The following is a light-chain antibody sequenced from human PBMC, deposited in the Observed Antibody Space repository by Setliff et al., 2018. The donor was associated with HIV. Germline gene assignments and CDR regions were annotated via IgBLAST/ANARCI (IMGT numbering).Light chain of an antibody. V-gene: IGLV2-14*03. Sequence: QSALAQPASVSGSPGQSITISCTGSSSDVGGYNYVSWYQQHPGKAPKLMIYDVSQRPSGVSDRFSGSKSGITASLTISGLQPEDESDYYCSSYTASSTVVVGGGTKGTVL. CDR2: DVS. J-gene: IGLJ3*02. CDR3: SSYTASSTVV. CDR1: SSDVGGYNY.